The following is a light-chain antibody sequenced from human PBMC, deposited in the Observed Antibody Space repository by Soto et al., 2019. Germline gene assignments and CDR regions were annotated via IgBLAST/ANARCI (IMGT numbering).Light chain of an antibody. J-gene: IGKJ5*01. CDR2: GAS. CDR3: QQYGSSLPST. Sequence: EIVLTQSPGTLSLSPGERATLSCRASQSVSSSYLAWYQQKPGQAPRLLIYGASSRATGIPDRFSGSGSGTDFTLTISRLEPEDFAVYYCQQYGSSLPSTFGQGTPLEI. V-gene: IGKV3-20*01. CDR1: QSVSSSY.